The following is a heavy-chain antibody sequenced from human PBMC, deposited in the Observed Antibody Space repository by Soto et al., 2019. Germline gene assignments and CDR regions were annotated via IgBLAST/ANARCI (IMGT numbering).Heavy chain of an antibody. CDR1: GFSFSDTA. CDR2: IKNKANNYAT. J-gene: IGHJ4*02. V-gene: IGHV3-73*01. Sequence: EVQLVQSEGGLVQPGGSLTLSCVASGFSFSDTAIHWVRQTSEKGLEWIGRIKNKANNYATAYSASVEGRFTVSRDDTQNTAFLKMNGLKTEDTAVYYCTRYASTRDWFFDYWGQGALVTVSA. D-gene: IGHD3-9*01. CDR3: TRYASTRDWFFDY.